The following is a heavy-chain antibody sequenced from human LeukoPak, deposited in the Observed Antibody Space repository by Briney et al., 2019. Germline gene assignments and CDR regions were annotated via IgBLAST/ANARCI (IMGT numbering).Heavy chain of an antibody. CDR2: IWYDGSNK. Sequence: PGRSLRLSCAASGFTFSSYGMHWVCQAPGKGLEWVAVIWYDGSNKYYADSVKGRFTISRDNSKNTLYLQMNSLRAEDTAVYYCAKDSYGLYWYFDLWGRGTLVTVSS. J-gene: IGHJ2*01. CDR1: GFTFSSYG. D-gene: IGHD5-18*01. V-gene: IGHV3-33*06. CDR3: AKDSYGLYWYFDL.